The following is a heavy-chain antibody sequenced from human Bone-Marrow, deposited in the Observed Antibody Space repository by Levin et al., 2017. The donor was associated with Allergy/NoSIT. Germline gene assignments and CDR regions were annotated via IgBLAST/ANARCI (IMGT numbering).Heavy chain of an antibody. CDR1: GFTFSSYG. CDR2: IWYDGSNK. CDR3: ARGEGWSSTLTYFDY. V-gene: IGHV3-33*01. D-gene: IGHD6-13*01. J-gene: IGHJ4*02. Sequence: GGSLRLSCAASGFTFSSYGMHWVRQAPGKGLEWVAVIWYDGSNKYYADSVKGRFTISRDNSKNTLYLQMNSLRAEDTAVYYCARGEGWSSTLTYFDYWGQGTLVTVSS.